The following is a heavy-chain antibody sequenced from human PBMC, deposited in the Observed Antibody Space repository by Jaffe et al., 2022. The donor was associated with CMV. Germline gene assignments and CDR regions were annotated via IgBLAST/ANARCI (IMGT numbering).Heavy chain of an antibody. CDR3: ARLLLGCSGGSCLSDY. D-gene: IGHD2-15*01. CDR2: IYYSGST. J-gene: IGHJ4*02. CDR1: GGSISSSSYY. Sequence: QLQLQESGPGLVKPSETLSLTCTVSGGSISSSSYYWGWIRQPPGKGLEWIGSIYYSGSTYYNPSLKSRVTISVDTSKNQFSLKLSSVTAADTAVYYCARLLLGCSGGSCLSDYWGQGTLVTVSS. V-gene: IGHV4-39*01.